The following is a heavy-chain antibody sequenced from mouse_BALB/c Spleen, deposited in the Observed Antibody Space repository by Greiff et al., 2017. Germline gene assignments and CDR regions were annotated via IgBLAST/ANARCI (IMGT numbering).Heavy chain of an antibody. CDR2: IWAGGST. Sequence: VKVVESGPGLVAPSQSLSITCTVSGFSLTSYGVHWVRQPPGKGLEWLGVIWAGGSTNYNSALMSRLSISKDNSKSQVFLKMNSLQTDDTAMYYCAREGWGMITTYAMDYWGQGTSVTVSS. J-gene: IGHJ4*01. D-gene: IGHD2-4*01. CDR1: GFSLTSYG. V-gene: IGHV2-9*02. CDR3: AREGWGMITTYAMDY.